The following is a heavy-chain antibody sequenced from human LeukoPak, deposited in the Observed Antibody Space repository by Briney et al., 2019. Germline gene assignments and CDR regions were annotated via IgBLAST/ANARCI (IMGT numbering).Heavy chain of an antibody. CDR3: ACVVGGGTPSLFDY. V-gene: IGHV3-48*03. CDR2: ISSSGSTI. CDR1: GYTFSYYD. D-gene: IGHD1/OR15-1a*01. J-gene: IGHJ4*02. Sequence: GGSLRLSCAASGYTFSYYDLNGVPQAPGEGLEWVLSISSSGSTIYYADSVKGRFTISRDKDENSIYLQMYSLRVEDTAVYYCACVVGGGTPSLFDYWGQGTLVTVSS.